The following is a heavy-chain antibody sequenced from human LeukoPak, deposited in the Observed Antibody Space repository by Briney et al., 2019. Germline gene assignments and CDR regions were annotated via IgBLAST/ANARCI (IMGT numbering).Heavy chain of an antibody. CDR2: INAGNGNT. Sequence: ASVKVSCKASGYTFTSYAMHWVRQAPGQRLEWMGWINAGNGNTKYSQEFQGRVTITRDTSTSTVYMELSSLRSEDTAVYYCARDSSYYGSGNYYNGFNWFDSWGQGTLVTVSS. D-gene: IGHD3-10*01. V-gene: IGHV1-3*03. CDR1: GYTFTSYA. J-gene: IGHJ5*01. CDR3: ARDSSYYGSGNYYNGFNWFDS.